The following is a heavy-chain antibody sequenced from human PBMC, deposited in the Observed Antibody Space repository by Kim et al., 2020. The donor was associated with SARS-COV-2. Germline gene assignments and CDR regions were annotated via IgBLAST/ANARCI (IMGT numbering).Heavy chain of an antibody. D-gene: IGHD3-3*01. CDR1: GYTLTELS. V-gene: IGHV1-24*01. CDR2: FDPEDGDT. CDR3: ATGTVFGGQFWSGYLEG. Sequence: ASVKVSCKVSGYTLTELSMHWVRQAPGKGLEWMGGFDPEDGDTIYAQKFQGRVTMTEDTSTDTAYMELSSLRSEDTAVYYCATGTVFGGQFWSGYLEGWGQGTLVTVSS. J-gene: IGHJ4*02.